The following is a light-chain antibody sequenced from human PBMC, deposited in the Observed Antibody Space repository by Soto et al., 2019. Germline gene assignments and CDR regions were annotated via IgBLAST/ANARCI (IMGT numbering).Light chain of an antibody. CDR3: QQYGGSPLFT. CDR1: QGVTTAY. V-gene: IGKV3-20*01. Sequence: EIMLTQSPGTLSLSPGERATLSCRASQGVTTAYLAWYQHKPGQAPRLLIFGASNRATGIPDRFSGSGSGTDFTLTISRLEPEDFAVYSCQQYGGSPLFTFGPGTRVDLK. J-gene: IGKJ3*01. CDR2: GAS.